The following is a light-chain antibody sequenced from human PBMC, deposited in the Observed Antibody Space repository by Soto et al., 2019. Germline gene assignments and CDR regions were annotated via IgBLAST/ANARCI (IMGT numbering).Light chain of an antibody. Sequence: EIVMTQSPATLSVSPGDRATLSCRASQSVSSSLAWYQQIPGQAPRLLIYDASTRATGIPARFGGSGSGTEFTLTISSLQSKDFAVYYCQQYNNWPPLTFGGGTKVELK. CDR1: QSVSSS. CDR3: QQYNNWPPLT. J-gene: IGKJ4*01. CDR2: DAS. V-gene: IGKV3-15*01.